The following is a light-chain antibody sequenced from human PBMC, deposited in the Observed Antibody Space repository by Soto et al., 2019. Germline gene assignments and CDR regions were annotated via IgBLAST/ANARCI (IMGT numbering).Light chain of an antibody. CDR3: QHYKSYFFT. J-gene: IGKJ3*01. CDR2: DAS. V-gene: IGKV1-5*01. CDR1: QSVSSW. Sequence: DIQTTQSPSTLSASVGDRVTITCRASQSVSSWLAWYQQKPGKAPKLLIYDASSLESGVPSRFSGSGSGTEFTLTISSLQPDDFATYYCQHYKSYFFTFGPGTKVEIK.